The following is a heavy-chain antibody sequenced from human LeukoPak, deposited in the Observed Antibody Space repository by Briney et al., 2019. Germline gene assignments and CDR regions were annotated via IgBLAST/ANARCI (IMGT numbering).Heavy chain of an antibody. V-gene: IGHV3-74*01. CDR3: VRDLGGRSGH. Sequence: GGSLRLSCAASGFTFSSNWMHWVRQAPGKGLVWVSRINEDGSTTNYADSMKGRSTIFRDNAKNTLYLQMNSLRAEDTAAYYCVRDLGGRSGHWGQGTLVTVSS. D-gene: IGHD1-26*01. CDR1: GFTFSSNW. CDR2: INEDGSTT. J-gene: IGHJ4*02.